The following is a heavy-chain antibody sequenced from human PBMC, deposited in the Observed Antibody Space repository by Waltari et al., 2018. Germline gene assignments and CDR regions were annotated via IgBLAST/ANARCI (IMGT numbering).Heavy chain of an antibody. CDR1: GGSFSGYY. Sequence: QVQLQQWGAGLLKPSETLSLTCAVYGGSFSGYYWSWIRQPPGKGLGWIGEINHSGSTNYNPSLKSRVTISVDTSKNQFSLKLSSVTAADTAVYYCAREDSSGYPHDAFDIWGQGTMVTVSS. CDR2: INHSGST. D-gene: IGHD3-22*01. V-gene: IGHV4-34*01. CDR3: AREDSSGYPHDAFDI. J-gene: IGHJ3*02.